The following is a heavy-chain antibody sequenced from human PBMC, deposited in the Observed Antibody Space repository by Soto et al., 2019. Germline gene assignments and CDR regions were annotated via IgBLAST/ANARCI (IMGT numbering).Heavy chain of an antibody. D-gene: IGHD6-25*01. Sequence: QVQLQESGPGLVKPSQTLSLTCTVSGGSISSGGYYWSWIRQHPGKGLEWIGYIYYSGSTYYNPALKSRVTLSVDTSKNQFSLKLSAVTAADTAVHYCAREIRSGSGGDYWGQGPLVTVSS. CDR3: AREIRSGSGGDY. CDR2: IYYSGST. J-gene: IGHJ4*02. V-gene: IGHV4-31*03. CDR1: GGSISSGGYY.